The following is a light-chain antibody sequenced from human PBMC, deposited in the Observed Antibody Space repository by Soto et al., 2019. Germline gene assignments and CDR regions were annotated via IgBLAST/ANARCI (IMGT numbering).Light chain of an antibody. CDR1: QSVSGSF. J-gene: IGKJ1*01. Sequence: EIVLTQSPGTLSLSPGERATLSCRASQSVSGSFLAWYQQIPGQAPRLLIYGASSRATGIPDRFSGSGSVKAFTLTISRLEPEDFAVYYCQQYGRSQSFGQGTKVEIK. V-gene: IGKV3-20*01. CDR2: GAS. CDR3: QQYGRSQS.